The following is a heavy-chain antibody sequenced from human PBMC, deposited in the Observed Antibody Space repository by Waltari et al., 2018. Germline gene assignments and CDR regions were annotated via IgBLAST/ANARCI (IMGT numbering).Heavy chain of an antibody. D-gene: IGHD5-12*01. CDR1: GFTFTSYH. Sequence: QVQLMQSGAEVKKPGASVKVSCQTSGFTFTSYHMHWVRQAPGQGLEWMGWINCNNGARGYAQKFRGRVTLTRETSLSTIYMEMNRLTSDDTAVYYCAREDIVATKVFDDWGHGTLVTVSS. CDR3: AREDIVATKVFDD. CDR2: INCNNGAR. V-gene: IGHV1-2*02. J-gene: IGHJ4*01.